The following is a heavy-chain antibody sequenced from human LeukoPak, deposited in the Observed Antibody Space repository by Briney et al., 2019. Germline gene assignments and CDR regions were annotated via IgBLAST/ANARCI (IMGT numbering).Heavy chain of an antibody. Sequence: PGGSLRLSCTASGFTFGDYLMSWFRQAPGKGLEWIGFISGGTTEYAASVKGRFTISRDDSTSIAYLQMKSLTTEDTALYYCSRGSGWLSVYWGQGTLVTVSS. CDR3: SRGSGWLSVY. CDR2: ISGGTT. V-gene: IGHV3-49*03. CDR1: GFTFGDYL. D-gene: IGHD6-19*01. J-gene: IGHJ4*02.